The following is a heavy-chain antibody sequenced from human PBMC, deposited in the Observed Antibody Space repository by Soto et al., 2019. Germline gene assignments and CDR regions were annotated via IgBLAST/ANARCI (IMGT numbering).Heavy chain of an antibody. CDR3: AKGDTYYYGSGSLYFDY. D-gene: IGHD3-10*01. V-gene: IGHV3-30*18. CDR2: ISYDGSNK. CDR1: GFTFSSYG. J-gene: IGHJ4*02. Sequence: QVQLVESGGGVVQPGRSLRLSCAASGFTFSSYGMNWVRQAPGKGLEWVAVISYDGSNKYYADFVKGRFTISRANSKNTLYLQMNSLRAEDTAVYYCAKGDTYYYGSGSLYFDYWGQGTLVTVSS.